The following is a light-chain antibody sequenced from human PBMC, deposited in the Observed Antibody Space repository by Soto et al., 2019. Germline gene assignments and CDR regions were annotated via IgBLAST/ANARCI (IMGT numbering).Light chain of an antibody. J-gene: IGKJ3*01. Sequence: DIVMTQSPLSLPVTPGEPASISCRSSQSLLHSNGYKYLNWYLQKPGQSPLLLIYLTSTRASGVPDWFSGSVSGPEFTLKISKVEADDVGVYYCMQALQSPFTFGPGTKFYIK. CDR2: LTS. CDR1: QSLLHSNGYKY. V-gene: IGKV2-28*01. CDR3: MQALQSPFT.